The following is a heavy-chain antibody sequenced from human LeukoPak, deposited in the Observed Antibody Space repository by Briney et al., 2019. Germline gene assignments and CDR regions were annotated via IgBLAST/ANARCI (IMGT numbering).Heavy chain of an antibody. D-gene: IGHD6-19*01. CDR2: IYYNGIT. Sequence: SETLSLICSVSGGLITSTIHYWACIRQPPGQGLEWIANIYYNGITYYNASLESRVTMSVDTSRNQFSLRLSSVSAADTSVYYCARQPTVKRGAVASNFDYWGQGTLVTVSS. J-gene: IGHJ4*02. CDR3: ARQPTVKRGAVASNFDY. V-gene: IGHV4-39*01. CDR1: GGLITSTIHY.